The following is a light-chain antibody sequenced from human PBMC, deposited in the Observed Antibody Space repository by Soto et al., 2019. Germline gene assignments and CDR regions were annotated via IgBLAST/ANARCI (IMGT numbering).Light chain of an antibody. CDR3: VLYMRSGISV. V-gene: IGLV8-61*01. CDR1: SDSVSASHF. CDR2: NTN. J-gene: IGLJ2*01. Sequence: QAVVTQEPSFSVSPGGTVTLTCGLSSDSVSASHFPSGYQQTPGQAPRTLIYNTNTRSSGVPDRFSGSILGNRAALTITGAQADDESDYYCVLYMRSGISVFGGGTKLTVL.